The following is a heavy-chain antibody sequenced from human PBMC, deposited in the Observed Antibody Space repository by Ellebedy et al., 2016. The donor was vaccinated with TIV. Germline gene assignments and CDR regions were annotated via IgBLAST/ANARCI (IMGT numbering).Heavy chain of an antibody. D-gene: IGHD2-2*01. V-gene: IGHV3-23*01. CDR1: GFTLTTYA. CDR2: ISADGVTT. CDR3: AKIGPRDCTSTSCWFDP. J-gene: IGHJ5*02. Sequence: GESLKISCAASGFTLTTYAMGWVRQAPGKGLDWVSAISADGVTTFYADSVTGRFTISRDNSKNTLFLQMNSLRAEDTAIYYCAKIGPRDCTSTSCWFDPWGQGTLVTVSS.